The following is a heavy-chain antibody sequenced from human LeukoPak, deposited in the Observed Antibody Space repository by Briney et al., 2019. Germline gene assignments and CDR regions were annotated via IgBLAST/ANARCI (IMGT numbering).Heavy chain of an antibody. CDR2: ISSSSSYI. Sequence: GGSLRLSCAASGFTFSSYSMNWVRQAPGKGLEWVSSISSSSSYIYYADSVKGRFAISRDNAKNSLYLQMNSLRAEDTAVYYCATAQRLLWFGDAFDIWGQGTMVTVSS. J-gene: IGHJ3*02. CDR1: GFTFSSYS. D-gene: IGHD3-10*01. CDR3: ATAQRLLWFGDAFDI. V-gene: IGHV3-21*01.